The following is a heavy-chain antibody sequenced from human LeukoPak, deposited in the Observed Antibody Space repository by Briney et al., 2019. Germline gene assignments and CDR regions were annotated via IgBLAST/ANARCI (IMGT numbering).Heavy chain of an antibody. D-gene: IGHD2-15*01. V-gene: IGHV4-39*07. CDR3: WLEKVVAAYFDS. J-gene: IGHJ4*02. CDR1: GGSISSTGSF. CDR2: IYSGGIT. Sequence: SETLSLTCTVSGGSISSTGSFWGWIRQPPGKGLEWIGSIYSGGITYYNPSLKSRVTISEDTSKNQFSLKMTSMTAADTAIYYCWLEKVVAAYFDSWGQGTLVTVSS.